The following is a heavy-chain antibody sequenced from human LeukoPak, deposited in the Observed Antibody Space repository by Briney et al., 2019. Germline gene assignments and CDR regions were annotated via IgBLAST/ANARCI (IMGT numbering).Heavy chain of an antibody. J-gene: IGHJ5*02. CDR2: IYDSGT. CDR1: GGSVSFNTYY. CDR3: ANTRDSGSGYS. Sequence: PSATLSLTCTVSGGSVSFNTYYWSWIRQSPGKGLEWIGSIYDSGTNYNPSLRSRVTMSVDTSKNHFSLSLSSVTAADTAIYYCANTRDSGSGYSWGQGTLVTVSS. V-gene: IGHV4-61*03. D-gene: IGHD6-13*01.